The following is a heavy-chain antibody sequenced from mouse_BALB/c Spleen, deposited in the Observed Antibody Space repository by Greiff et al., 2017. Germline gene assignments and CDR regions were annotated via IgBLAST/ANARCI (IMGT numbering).Heavy chain of an antibody. CDR2: IWAGGST. CDR3: ARQYGNGAMDY. J-gene: IGHJ4*01. V-gene: IGHV2-9*02. D-gene: IGHD2-10*02. Sequence: QVQLKESGPGLVAPSQSLSITCTVSGFSLTSYGVHWVRQPPGKGLEWLGVIWAGGSTNYNSALMSRLSISKDNSKSQVFLKMNSLQTDDTAMYYCARQYGNGAMDYWGQGTSVTVSS. CDR1: GFSLTSYG.